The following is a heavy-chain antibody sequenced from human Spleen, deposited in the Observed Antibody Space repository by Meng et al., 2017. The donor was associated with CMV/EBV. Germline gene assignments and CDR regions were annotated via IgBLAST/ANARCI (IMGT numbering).Heavy chain of an antibody. J-gene: IGHJ6*02. V-gene: IGHV3-23*01. D-gene: IGHD4-11*01. CDR2: ISGSGGST. CDR1: GFTFSSYA. Sequence: GESLKISCAASGFTFSSYAMSWVRQAPGKGLEWVSAISGSGGSTYHADSVKGRFTISRDNSNNTLYLQMNSLRAEDTAVYYCAKGGGNYPTNGMDVWGQGTTVTVSS. CDR3: AKGGGNYPTNGMDV.